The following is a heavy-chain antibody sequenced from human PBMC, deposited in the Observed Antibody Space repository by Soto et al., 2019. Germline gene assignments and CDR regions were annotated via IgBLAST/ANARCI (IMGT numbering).Heavy chain of an antibody. J-gene: IGHJ4*02. CDR2: IYYSGST. Sequence: PSETLSLTCTFSGGSISSGGYYLSWIRQHPGKGLEWIGYIYYSGSTYHNPSLKSRVTISVDTSKNQFSLKLSSVTAADTAVYYCARADMLSLSYWGQGTLVTVSS. D-gene: IGHD2-8*01. V-gene: IGHV4-31*03. CDR3: ARADMLSLSY. CDR1: GGSISSGGYY.